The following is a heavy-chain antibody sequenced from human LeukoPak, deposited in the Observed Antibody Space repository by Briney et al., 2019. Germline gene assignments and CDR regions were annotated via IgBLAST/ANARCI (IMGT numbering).Heavy chain of an antibody. D-gene: IGHD3-22*01. CDR3: ARDSRDTYYYDSSGYFARDAEYFQH. CDR1: GFTFSSYG. Sequence: PGGSLRLSCAASGFTFSSYGMHWVRQAPGKGLEWVAVISYDGSKNYYADSVKGRFTISRDSSKNTVYLQMNSLRAEDTAVYYCARDSRDTYYYDSSGYFARDAEYFQHWGQGTLVTVSS. J-gene: IGHJ1*01. CDR2: ISYDGSKN. V-gene: IGHV3-30-3*01.